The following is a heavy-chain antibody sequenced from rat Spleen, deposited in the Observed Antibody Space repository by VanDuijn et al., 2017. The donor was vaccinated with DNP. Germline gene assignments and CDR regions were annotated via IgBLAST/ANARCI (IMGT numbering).Heavy chain of an antibody. Sequence: EVQLVESGGGLVQPGGSLKLSCAGSGFSFGDYYMAWVRQVPTKGLDWVASISTDGGHTYYRDTVQGRLTISRDNAKTTLYLQMDSLRSEDTATYYCVTRGKYGGYDYWGQGVIVTVSS. CDR2: ISTDGGHT. V-gene: IGHV5-25*01. CDR3: VTRGKYGGYDY. J-gene: IGHJ2*01. CDR1: GFSFGDYY. D-gene: IGHD1-11*01.